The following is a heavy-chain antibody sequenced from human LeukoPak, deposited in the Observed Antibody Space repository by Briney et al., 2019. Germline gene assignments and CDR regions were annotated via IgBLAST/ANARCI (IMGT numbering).Heavy chain of an antibody. D-gene: IGHD3-16*02. Sequence: PSETLSLTCTVSGGSISSSSYYWGWIRQPPGKGLEWIGYIYHSGSTYYNPSLKSRVTISVDRSKNHFSLKLSSVTAADTAVYYCAREIESMNRGIINPPGYWGQGTLVTVSS. CDR3: AREIESMNRGIINPPGY. J-gene: IGHJ4*01. V-gene: IGHV4-39*07. CDR2: IYHSGST. CDR1: GGSISSSSYY.